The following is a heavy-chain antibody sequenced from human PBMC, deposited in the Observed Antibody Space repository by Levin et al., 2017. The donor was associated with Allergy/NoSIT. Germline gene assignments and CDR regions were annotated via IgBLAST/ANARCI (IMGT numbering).Heavy chain of an antibody. CDR2: ISSSGSTI. V-gene: IGHV3-11*01. Sequence: GESLKISCAASGFTFSDYYMSWIRQAPGKGLEWVSYISSSGSTIYYADSVKGRFTISRDNAKNSLYLQMNSLRAEDTAVYYCARWLQLRGWFDPWGQGTLVTVSS. J-gene: IGHJ5*02. CDR3: ARWLQLRGWFDP. CDR1: GFTFSDYY. D-gene: IGHD5-24*01.